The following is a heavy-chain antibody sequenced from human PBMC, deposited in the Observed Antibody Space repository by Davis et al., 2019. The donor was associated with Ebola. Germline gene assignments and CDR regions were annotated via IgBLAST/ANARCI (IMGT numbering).Heavy chain of an antibody. Sequence: ASVKVSCKASGYTFTSYGISWVRQAPGQGLEWMGWISAYNGNTNYAQKLQGRVTMTTDTSTSTAYMELRSLRSDDTAVYYCARVGRDYYDSSGYYWLQPYYYGMDVWGKGTTVTVSS. CDR3: ARVGRDYYDSSGYYWLQPYYYGMDV. CDR1: GYTFTSYG. D-gene: IGHD3-22*01. J-gene: IGHJ6*04. V-gene: IGHV1-18*01. CDR2: ISAYNGNT.